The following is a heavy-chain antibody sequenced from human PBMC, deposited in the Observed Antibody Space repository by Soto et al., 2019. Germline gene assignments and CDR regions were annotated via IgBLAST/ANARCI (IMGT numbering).Heavy chain of an antibody. V-gene: IGHV3-74*01. Sequence: EVQLVESGGGLVQPGGSLRLSCAASGFTFMNYWMHWVRHAPGKGLVWVSRINSDGSSTTYADSVKGRFTISRDNAKNTLYLQMNSLTAEDTAVYYCASDDTGGYYPYYEYYGKDVWGQGTTVTVSS. D-gene: IGHD3-22*01. CDR1: GFTFMNYW. CDR3: ASDDTGGYYPYYEYYGKDV. J-gene: IGHJ6*02. CDR2: INSDGSST.